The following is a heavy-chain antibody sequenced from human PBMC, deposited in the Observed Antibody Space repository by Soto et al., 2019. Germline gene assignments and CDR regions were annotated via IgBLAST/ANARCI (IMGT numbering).Heavy chain of an antibody. D-gene: IGHD2-21*02. Sequence: PGGSLRLSCAASGFTFSSHWMVWVRQPPGKGLEWVANIIQEGGEKSYVDSVKGRFSVSRDNAHNSLYLQMNSLRVEDTAMYYCARGGDSYIDYWGQGALVTVPQ. J-gene: IGHJ4*02. CDR3: ARGGDSYIDY. CDR1: GFTFSSHW. V-gene: IGHV3-7*03. CDR2: IIQEGGEK.